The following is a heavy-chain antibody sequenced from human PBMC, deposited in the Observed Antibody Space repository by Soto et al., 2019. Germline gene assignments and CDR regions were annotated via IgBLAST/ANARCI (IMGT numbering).Heavy chain of an antibody. CDR1: GFTFSDNF. Sequence: QVQLVESGGDLVKPGGSLRLSCAASGFTFSDNFMSWIRQAPGKGLEWIAYITSSGRNTYYADSVKGRFTLSRDNAKNSLFLQMSSLQAEDTAVYYCSRVGLPSHFDSWGQGTLVTVSS. CDR2: ITSSGRNT. J-gene: IGHJ5*01. V-gene: IGHV3-11*01. CDR3: SRVGLPSHFDS.